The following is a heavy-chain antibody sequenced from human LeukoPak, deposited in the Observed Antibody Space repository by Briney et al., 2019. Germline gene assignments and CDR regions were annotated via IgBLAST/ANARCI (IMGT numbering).Heavy chain of an antibody. CDR2: IYYSGST. CDR3: AREYGYSSNWYKY. D-gene: IGHD6-13*01. V-gene: IGHV4-39*07. CDR1: GGSISSSSYY. J-gene: IGHJ4*02. Sequence: SETLSLTCTVSGGSISSSSYYWGWIRQPPGKGLEWIGSIYYSGSTYYNPSLKSRVTISVDTSKNQFSLKLSSVTAADTAVYYCAREYGYSSNWYKYWGQGTLVTVSS.